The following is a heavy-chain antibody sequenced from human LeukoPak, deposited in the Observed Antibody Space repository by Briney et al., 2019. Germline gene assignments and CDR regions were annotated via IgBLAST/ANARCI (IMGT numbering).Heavy chain of an antibody. D-gene: IGHD1-7*01. CDR1: GFTFSSYE. J-gene: IGHJ4*02. CDR2: ISTSGNTR. CDR3: ARELSGTTSYYFDY. Sequence: GGSLRLSCAASGFTFSSYEMNWVRQAPGKGLEWVSYISTSGNTRYYADSVKGRFTISRDNAKNSLYLQMNSLRVEDTAVYYCARELSGTTSYYFDYWGQGTLVAVSS. V-gene: IGHV3-48*03.